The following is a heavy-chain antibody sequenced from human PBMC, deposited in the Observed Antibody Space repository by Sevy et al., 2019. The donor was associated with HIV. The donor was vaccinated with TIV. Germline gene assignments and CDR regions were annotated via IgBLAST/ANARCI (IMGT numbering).Heavy chain of an antibody. V-gene: IGHV4-59*01. J-gene: IGHJ6*02. CDR1: GVSISGYY. CDR2: IYYSGRT. CDR3: ARALADYYYAMDV. Sequence: SETLSLTCTVSGVSISGYYWSWIRQPPGKGLEWIGYIYYSGRTNYNPSLQGRVSILTDTSKNQFSLKLSSVTAADTAVYSCARALADYYYAMDVWGQGTTVTVSS.